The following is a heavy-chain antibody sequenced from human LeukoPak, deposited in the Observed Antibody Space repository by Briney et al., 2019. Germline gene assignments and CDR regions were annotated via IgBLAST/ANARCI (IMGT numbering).Heavy chain of an antibody. Sequence: ASVKVSCKASGYTFTSYGINWVRQAPGQGLEWMGWISAYNGNTHYAQKLQGRVTMTTGTSTSTAYMDLRSLRSDDTAVYYCARDLTYCSDINCYSGFFGSWGQGTRVTVSS. CDR1: GYTFTSYG. J-gene: IGHJ5*02. CDR2: ISAYNGNT. D-gene: IGHD2-15*01. V-gene: IGHV1-18*01. CDR3: ARDLTYCSDINCYSGFFGS.